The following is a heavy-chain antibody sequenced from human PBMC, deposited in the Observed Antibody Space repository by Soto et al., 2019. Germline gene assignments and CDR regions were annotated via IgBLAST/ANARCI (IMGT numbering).Heavy chain of an antibody. CDR1: GGSTSSYF. J-gene: IGHJ4*02. CDR3: ARDLAAVPRAFDY. CDR2: VYYTGTT. D-gene: IGHD6-13*01. Sequence: SETLSLTCTVSGGSTSSYFYIWVRQPPGKGLEWIGSVYYTGTTDYNPSLESRVTISVDTSKTQFSLNLRSVTVADTAVYYCARDLAAVPRAFDYWGRGTLVTVSS. V-gene: IGHV4-59*01.